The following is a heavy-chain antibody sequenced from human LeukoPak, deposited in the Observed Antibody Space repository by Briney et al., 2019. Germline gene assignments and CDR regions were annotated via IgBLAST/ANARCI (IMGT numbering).Heavy chain of an antibody. CDR1: GYTFSSYW. V-gene: IGHV5-51*01. D-gene: IGHD3-3*01. Sequence: GESLKISYKGSGYTFSSYWIGWVRQMPGKGLEWMGIIYPGDSDTRYSPSLQGQVTISVDTSIGTAYLQWSSLKASDTAIYYCARQNDFRLDYWGQGTLVTVSS. CDR2: IYPGDSDT. J-gene: IGHJ4*02. CDR3: ARQNDFRLDY.